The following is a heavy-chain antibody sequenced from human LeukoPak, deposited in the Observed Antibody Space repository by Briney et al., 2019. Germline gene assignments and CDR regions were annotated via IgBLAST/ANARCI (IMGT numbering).Heavy chain of an antibody. CDR3: ARAPYYYDSSGQTAFDY. J-gene: IGHJ4*02. CDR1: GGSFSGYY. Sequence: PSETLSLTCAVYGGSFSGYYWSWIRQPPGKGLEWIGEINHSGSTNYNPSLKSRVTISVDTSKNQFSLKLSSVTAADTAVYYCARAPYYYDSSGQTAFDYWGQGTLVTVSS. D-gene: IGHD3-22*01. V-gene: IGHV4-34*01. CDR2: INHSGST.